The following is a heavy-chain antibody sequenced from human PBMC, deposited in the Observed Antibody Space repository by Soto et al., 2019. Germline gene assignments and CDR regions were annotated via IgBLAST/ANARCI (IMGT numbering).Heavy chain of an antibody. CDR3: ARVRIAGVTTD. D-gene: IGHD5-18*01. CDR2: SNHVGST. Sequence: QVQLQQWGAGLLKPSETLSLTCAVYGGSFSGYYWSWIRQPPGKGLEWIGESNHVGSTNYNPSLKRRVTMSVDPAKNQFSLRLTSVTAADTAVYYCARVRIAGVTTDWGQGPLVIVSS. CDR1: GGSFSGYY. J-gene: IGHJ4*02. V-gene: IGHV4-34*01.